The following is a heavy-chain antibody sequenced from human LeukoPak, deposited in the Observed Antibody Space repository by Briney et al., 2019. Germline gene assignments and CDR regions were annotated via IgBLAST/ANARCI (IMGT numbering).Heavy chain of an antibody. D-gene: IGHD2-8*02. Sequence: PSETLSLTCAVYGGSFSGYYWSWIRQPPGKGLEWIGEINHSGSTNYNPSLKSRVTISVDTSKNQFSLKLSSVTAADTAMYFCARHYPHMDYTGWRQGWFDSWGQGTLVTVSS. CDR1: GGSFSGYY. V-gene: IGHV4-34*01. J-gene: IGHJ5*01. CDR3: ARHYPHMDYTGWRQGWFDS. CDR2: INHSGST.